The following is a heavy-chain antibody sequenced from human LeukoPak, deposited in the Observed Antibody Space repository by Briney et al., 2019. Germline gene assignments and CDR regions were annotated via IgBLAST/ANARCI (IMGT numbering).Heavy chain of an antibody. Sequence: SETLSLTCTVSGYSINSAFYWGWIRVPPGKGLEWIGSVFHRGTTYYNSSLKSRVNISIDTSKNQFSLKLSSVTAADTAVYYCARGSGIDYYFDYWGQGTLVTVSS. V-gene: IGHV4-38-2*02. D-gene: IGHD2-15*01. CDR3: ARGSGIDYYFDY. CDR1: GYSINSAFY. J-gene: IGHJ4*02. CDR2: VFHRGTT.